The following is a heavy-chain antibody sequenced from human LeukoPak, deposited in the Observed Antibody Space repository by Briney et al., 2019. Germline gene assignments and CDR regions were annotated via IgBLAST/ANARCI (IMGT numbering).Heavy chain of an antibody. CDR3: AKRSVSSGWYFQN. CDR1: GFTFSSYA. CDR2: ISGSGGST. J-gene: IGHJ1*01. Sequence: GGSLRLSCAASGFTFSSYAMSWVRQAPGKGLEWVSGISGSGGSTYYADSVKGRLTISRDNSKNTLYLQMNSLRAEDTAVYYCAKRSVSSGWYFQNWGQGTLVTVSS. D-gene: IGHD6-19*01. V-gene: IGHV3-23*01.